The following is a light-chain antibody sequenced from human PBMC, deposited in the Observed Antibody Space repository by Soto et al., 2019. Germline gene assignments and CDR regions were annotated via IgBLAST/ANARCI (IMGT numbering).Light chain of an antibody. CDR1: QSISRN. Sequence: IQMTQSPSSLSASVGDRVTITCRASQSISRNLNWYQQKPGTAPKLLMFGASTLQSGVPSRFSGSGSWTDSTLTITSLQPEDFATYYCQQSYNTPRTFGQGTKVDIK. V-gene: IGKV1-39*01. CDR3: QQSYNTPRT. CDR2: GAS. J-gene: IGKJ1*01.